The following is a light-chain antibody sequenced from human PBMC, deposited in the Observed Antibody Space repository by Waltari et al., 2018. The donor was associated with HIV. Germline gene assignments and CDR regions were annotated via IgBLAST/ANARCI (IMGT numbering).Light chain of an antibody. Sequence: DIVLTQSPDSLTVSLGERATIHCKARQSILFSTTNSNYLAWYQQNPGHPPKLLISWASGRRSGVPDRFSGAGSGTDFTLTITSLQAEDVAVYYCQQYYSHPRTFGQGTKLEI. CDR1: QSILFSTTNSNY. V-gene: IGKV4-1*01. CDR2: WAS. J-gene: IGKJ2*01. CDR3: QQYYSHPRT.